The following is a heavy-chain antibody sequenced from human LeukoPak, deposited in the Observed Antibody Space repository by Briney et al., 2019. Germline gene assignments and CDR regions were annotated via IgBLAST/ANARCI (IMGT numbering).Heavy chain of an antibody. CDR2: IYYSGST. CDR1: GGSISSSSYY. Sequence: SETLSLTCTVSGGSISSSSYYWGWIRQPPGKGLEWIGSIYYSGSTYYNPSLKSRVTISVDTSKNQFSLKLSSVTAADTAVYYCARDRTWFGELYYHYYYMDVWGKGTTVTVSS. V-gene: IGHV4-39*07. J-gene: IGHJ6*03. D-gene: IGHD3-10*01. CDR3: ARDRTWFGELYYHYYYMDV.